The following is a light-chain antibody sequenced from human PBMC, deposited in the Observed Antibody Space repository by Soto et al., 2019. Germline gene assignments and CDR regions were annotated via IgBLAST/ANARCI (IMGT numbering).Light chain of an antibody. V-gene: IGKV3-20*01. CDR1: PRVSSGY. Sequence: LWPQSPGPLSLAPGARSPPYGRASPRVSSGYLAWYQQKPGQAPRLLIYGASNRATDIPDRFSGRGSGTDLTLTISRLEPEDFAVYYCQQYGSSPPSSTCGQGKRRAIK. CDR2: GAS. CDR3: QQYGSSPPSST. J-gene: IGKJ5*01.